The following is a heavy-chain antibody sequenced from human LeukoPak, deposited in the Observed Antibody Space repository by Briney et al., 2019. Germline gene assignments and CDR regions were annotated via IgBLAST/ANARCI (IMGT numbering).Heavy chain of an antibody. V-gene: IGHV3-23*01. CDR2: IYVSDGST. CDR1: GFTLSSYA. CDR3: AKDAPGRRYWYFDL. D-gene: IGHD3-10*01. J-gene: IGHJ2*01. Sequence: GRCLSLSHAPSGFTLSSYATSWVRPAPPEGREWVSAIYVSDGSTYYEDSVKGRFTISTDNSKNTLYLQMNSLRAEDTAVYYCAKDAPGRRYWYFDLWGRGTLVTVSS.